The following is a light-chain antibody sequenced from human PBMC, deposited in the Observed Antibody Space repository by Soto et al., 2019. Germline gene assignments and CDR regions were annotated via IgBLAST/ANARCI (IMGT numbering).Light chain of an antibody. J-gene: IGKJ5*01. CDR2: ATS. CDR3: QHRATRPS. V-gene: IGKV1-39*01. CDR1: RNVRIY. Sequence: TRARSSLCSSGGERLTLTCTASRNVRIYLNWYQHTPGXAPXXLIHATSNLQIGVPSRFIGSGSGTEFPLTFSSLEPEDFGIYDCQHRATRPSFGEGTRLEIK.